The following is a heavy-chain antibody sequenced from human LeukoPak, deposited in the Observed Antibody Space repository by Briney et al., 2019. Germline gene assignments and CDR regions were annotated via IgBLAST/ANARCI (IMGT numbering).Heavy chain of an antibody. CDR3: ARKKGRAASDY. J-gene: IGHJ4*02. V-gene: IGHV3-23*01. CDR1: GFTFSSYA. CDR2: ISVSGGST. Sequence: GSLRLSCAASGFTFSSYAMSWVRQAPGKGLEWVSGISVSGGSTYYADSVKGRFTISRDNSKNTLYLQMNSLRAEDTAVYYCARKKGRAASDYWGQGTLVTVSS. D-gene: IGHD2-15*01.